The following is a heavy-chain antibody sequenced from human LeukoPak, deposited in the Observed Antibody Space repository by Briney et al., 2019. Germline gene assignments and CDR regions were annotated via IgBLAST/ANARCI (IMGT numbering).Heavy chain of an antibody. Sequence: SETLSLTCAVYGGSFSGYYWSWIRQPPGKGLEWIGEVNHSGSTNYNPSLKSRVTISVDTSKNQFSLKLSSVTAADTAVYYCARLRYYYDSSGYYQVGFFDYWGQGTLVTVSS. J-gene: IGHJ4*02. V-gene: IGHV4-34*01. CDR2: VNHSGST. D-gene: IGHD3-22*01. CDR1: GGSFSGYY. CDR3: ARLRYYYDSSGYYQVGFFDY.